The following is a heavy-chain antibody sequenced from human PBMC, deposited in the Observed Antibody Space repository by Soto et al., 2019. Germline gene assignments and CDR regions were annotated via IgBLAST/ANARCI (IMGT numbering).Heavy chain of an antibody. V-gene: IGHV3-30*18. Sequence: QVQLVESGGGVVQPGRSLRLSCAASGFTFSSYGMHWVRQAPGKGLEWVAVISYDGSNKYYADSVKGRFTISRDNSKNTLYLQMNSLRAEDTAVYYCAKDHSTALYYWGQGTLVTVSS. CDR3: AKDHSTALYY. D-gene: IGHD2-21*02. J-gene: IGHJ4*02. CDR2: ISYDGSNK. CDR1: GFTFSSYG.